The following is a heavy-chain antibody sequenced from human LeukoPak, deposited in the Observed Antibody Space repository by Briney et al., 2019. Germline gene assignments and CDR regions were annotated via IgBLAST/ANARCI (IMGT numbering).Heavy chain of an antibody. CDR3: ARGPHMGNGDYVAY. CDR1: GGSFSGYY. D-gene: IGHD4-17*01. Sequence: SETLSLTCAVYGGSFSGYYWSWIRQPPGKGLEWIGEINHSGSTNYNPSLKSRVTISVDTSKNQFSLKLSSVTAADTAVYYCARGPHMGNGDYVAYWGQGTLVTVSS. CDR2: INHSGST. J-gene: IGHJ4*02. V-gene: IGHV4-34*01.